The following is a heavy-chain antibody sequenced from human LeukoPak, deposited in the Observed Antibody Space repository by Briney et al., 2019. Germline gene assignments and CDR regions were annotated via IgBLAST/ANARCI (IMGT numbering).Heavy chain of an antibody. CDR3: ARDLQGLVRLKGDDY. Sequence: GGSLRLSCAASGFTFSSYSMNWVRQAPGKGLEWVSSISSSSSYIYYADSVKGRFTISRDNAKNSLYLQMNSLRAEDTAVYYCARDLQGLVRLKGDDYWGQGTLVTVSS. J-gene: IGHJ4*02. CDR1: GFTFSSYS. D-gene: IGHD6-19*01. V-gene: IGHV3-21*01. CDR2: ISSSSSYI.